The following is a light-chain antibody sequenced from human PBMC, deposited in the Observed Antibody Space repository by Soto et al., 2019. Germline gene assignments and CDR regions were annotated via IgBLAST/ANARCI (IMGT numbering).Light chain of an antibody. Sequence: QSVLTQPASVSGSPGQSITISCTGTISDVGSFNLVSWYQHHPGKAPKLMIYEVTKRPSGVSNRFSGSKSGNTASLTISGLQAEGEADYYCCSYAGSDVVVFGGGTKVTVL. J-gene: IGLJ2*01. V-gene: IGLV2-23*02. CDR3: CSYAGSDVVV. CDR2: EVT. CDR1: ISDVGSFNL.